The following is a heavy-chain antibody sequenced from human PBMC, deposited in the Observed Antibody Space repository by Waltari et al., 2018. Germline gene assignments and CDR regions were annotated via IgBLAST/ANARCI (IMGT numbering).Heavy chain of an antibody. CDR1: GFTFGDYA. V-gene: IGHV3-49*04. D-gene: IGHD2-2*01. Sequence: EVQLVESGGGLVQPGRSLRLSCTASGFTFGDYAMSWVRQAPGKGLEWVGFIRSKAYGGTKEYAASVKGRFTISRDDSKSIAYLQMNSLKTEDTAVYYCTRPGYCSSTSCYDFDPWGQGTLVTVSS. CDR3: TRPGYCSSTSCYDFDP. CDR2: IRSKAYGGTK. J-gene: IGHJ5*02.